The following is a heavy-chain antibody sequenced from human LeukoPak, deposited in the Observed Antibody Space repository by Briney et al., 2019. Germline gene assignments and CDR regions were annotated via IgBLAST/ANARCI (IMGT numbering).Heavy chain of an antibody. J-gene: IGHJ4*02. D-gene: IGHD4-17*01. CDR1: GFTFSDYY. Sequence: GGSLRLSCAASGFTFSDYYMSWIRQAPGKGLEWLSYIISTGGTIYYADSVKGRFTISRDNAKNSLYLQMNSLRAEDTAVYYCARLYDYGDPPFDYWGQGTLVTVSS. CDR2: IISTGGTI. V-gene: IGHV3-11*04. CDR3: ARLYDYGDPPFDY.